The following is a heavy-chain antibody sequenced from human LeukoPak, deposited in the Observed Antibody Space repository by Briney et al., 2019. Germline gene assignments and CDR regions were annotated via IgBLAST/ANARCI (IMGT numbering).Heavy chain of an antibody. J-gene: IGHJ4*02. CDR3: TRSPDIDILTGYSRYYFDY. CDR1: GYSFTSYW. CDR2: IYPDDSDT. D-gene: IGHD3-9*01. V-gene: IGHV5-51*01. Sequence: GESLKISCKGSGYSFTSYWIGWVRQMPGKGLEWMGIIYPDDSDTRYSPSFQGQVTISADKSISTAYLQWSSLKASDTAMYYCTRSPDIDILTGYSRYYFDYWGQGTLVTVSS.